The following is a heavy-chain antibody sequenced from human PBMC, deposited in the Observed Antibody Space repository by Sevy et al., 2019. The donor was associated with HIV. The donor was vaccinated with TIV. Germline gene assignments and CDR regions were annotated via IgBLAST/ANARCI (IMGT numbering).Heavy chain of an antibody. CDR1: GGSITSDIW. CDR3: ASASYHYYSGTYYPSDL. CDR2: IYYTGST. V-gene: IGHV4-4*02. D-gene: IGHD1-26*01. Sequence: SEILSLTCAVSGGSITSDIWWSWVRQPPGKGLEWIGQIYYTGSTNYNPSLRSRVTISGDKSKNQFSLKLNSVTAADTALYYSASASYHYYSGTYYPSDLWGQGTLVTVSS. J-gene: IGHJ4*02.